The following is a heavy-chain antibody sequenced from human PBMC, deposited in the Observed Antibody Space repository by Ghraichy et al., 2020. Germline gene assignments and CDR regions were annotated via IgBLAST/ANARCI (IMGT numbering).Heavy chain of an antibody. D-gene: IGHD5/OR15-5a*01. Sequence: SQTLSLTCDISGDSVSSNGVAWNWVRQSPSRGLEWLGRTYYRSKWSSDYASSVRSRIIINLDTSKDEFSLQLNSVTPEDTAVYYCASGRMSTFDIWGQGTMVTVSS. CDR2: TYYRSKWSS. J-gene: IGHJ3*02. V-gene: IGHV6-1*01. CDR3: ASGRMSTFDI. CDR1: GDSVSSNGVA.